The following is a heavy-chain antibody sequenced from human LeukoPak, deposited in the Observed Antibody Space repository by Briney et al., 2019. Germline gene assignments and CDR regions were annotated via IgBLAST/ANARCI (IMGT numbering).Heavy chain of an antibody. CDR2: IIPIFGTA. V-gene: IGHV1-69*01. Sequence: AASVKVSCKASGGTFSSYAISWVRQAPGQGLEWMGGIIPIFGTANYAQKFQGRVTITADGSTSTAYMELSSLRSEDTAVYYCARGVSYYFDYWGQGTLVTVSS. CDR3: ARGVSYYFDY. CDR1: GGTFSSYA. J-gene: IGHJ4*02.